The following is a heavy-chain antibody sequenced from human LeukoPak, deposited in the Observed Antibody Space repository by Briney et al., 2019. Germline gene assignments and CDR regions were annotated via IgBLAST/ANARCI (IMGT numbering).Heavy chain of an antibody. CDR2: IIPIFGTA. J-gene: IGHJ3*02. CDR3: ASTSYYDSSGYYQERGNAFDI. Sequence: ASVKVSCKASGGTFSSYAFSWVRQAPGQGLEWMGGIIPIFGTANYAQKFQGRVTITADESASTAYMELRSLRSDDTAVYYCASTSYYDSSGYYQERGNAFDIWGQGKMVTVSS. V-gene: IGHV1-69*13. CDR1: GGTFSSYA. D-gene: IGHD3-22*01.